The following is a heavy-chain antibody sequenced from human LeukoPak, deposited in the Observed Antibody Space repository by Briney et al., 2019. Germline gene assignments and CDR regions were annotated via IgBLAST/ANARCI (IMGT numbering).Heavy chain of an antibody. D-gene: IGHD3-3*01. CDR2: INHSGST. V-gene: IGHV4-34*01. CDR3: ARREGFWSGTYYYYYYGMDV. J-gene: IGHJ6*02. Sequence: PSETLSLTCAVYGGSLSGYYWSWIRQPPGKGLEWIGEINHSGSTNYNPSLKSRVTISVDTSKNQFSLTLSSVTAADTAVYYCARREGFWSGTYYYYYYGMDVWGQGTTVTVSS. CDR1: GGSLSGYY.